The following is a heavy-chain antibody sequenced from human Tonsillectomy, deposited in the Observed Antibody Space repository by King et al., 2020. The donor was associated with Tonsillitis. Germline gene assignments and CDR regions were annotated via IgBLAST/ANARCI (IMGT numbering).Heavy chain of an antibody. J-gene: IGHJ4*02. V-gene: IGHV3-9*01. CDR2: ISWNSGSI. D-gene: IGHD1-26*01. CDR3: AKDNGVGATLSQFEY. Sequence: VQLVESGGGLVQTGRSLRLSCAASGFTFDDYAMHWVRQAPGKGLEWVSGISWNSGSIGYADSVKGRFTISRDNAKNSLYLQMNSLRAEDTALYYCAKDNGVGATLSQFEYWGQGTLVTVSS. CDR1: GFTFDDYA.